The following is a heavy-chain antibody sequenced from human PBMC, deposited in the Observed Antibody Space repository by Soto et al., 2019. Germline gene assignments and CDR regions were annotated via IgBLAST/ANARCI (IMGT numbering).Heavy chain of an antibody. Sequence: SGTLCLTWTVSGDSVSEYYWNGIGQRAGKRLEGLGRSSTTRTPNHHPSLTSRVTTPADTSKHPFPLTLSLTSVTAADTAVYYCARSPAYGDYANLDTWGKGTLVTASS. V-gene: IGHV4-4*07. J-gene: IGHJ5*02. CDR3: ARSPAYGDYANLDT. CDR2: SSTTRTP. CDR1: GDSVSEYY. D-gene: IGHD4-17*01.